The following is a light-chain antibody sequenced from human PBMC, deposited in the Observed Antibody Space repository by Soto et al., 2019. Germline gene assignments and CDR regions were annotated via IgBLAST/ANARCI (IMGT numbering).Light chain of an antibody. J-gene: IGKJ3*01. CDR1: QSVSSY. CDR3: QQRSNWPFT. CDR2: DAS. V-gene: IGKV3-11*01. Sequence: EIVLTQSPATLSLSPGERATLSCRASQSVSSYLAWYQQKPGQAPRLLIYDASNRATGIPSRFSGSGSGTDFTLTISSLVPEDFAVYYCQQRSNWPFTFGPGTTVDIK.